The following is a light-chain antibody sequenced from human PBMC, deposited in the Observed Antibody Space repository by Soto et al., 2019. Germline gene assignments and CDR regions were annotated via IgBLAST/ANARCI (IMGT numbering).Light chain of an antibody. V-gene: IGKV1D-12*01. CDR1: QSISSW. Sequence: DIHMTQSPSSVSSAVGHRVTISCRASQSISSWLAWYQQKPGKAPKLLIYTASNLQSGVPSRFSGSGSGTDFTLTISSLQPEDFATYYCQQTNSFPITFGQGTRLEIK. CDR2: TAS. CDR3: QQTNSFPIT. J-gene: IGKJ5*01.